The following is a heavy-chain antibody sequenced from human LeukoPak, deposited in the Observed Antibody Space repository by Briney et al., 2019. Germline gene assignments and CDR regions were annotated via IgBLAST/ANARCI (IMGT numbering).Heavy chain of an antibody. V-gene: IGHV6-1*01. CDR1: GDSVSSNSAA. CDR2: TYYRSKWYN. J-gene: IGHJ5*02. D-gene: IGHD3-10*01. Sequence: SQTLSLTCAISGDSVSSNSAAWNWIRQSPSSGLEWLGRTYYRSKWYNDYAVSVKSRITINPDTSKNQFSLQLNSVTPEDTAVYYCAKGGTMVENWFDPWGQGTLVTVSS. CDR3: AKGGTMVENWFDP.